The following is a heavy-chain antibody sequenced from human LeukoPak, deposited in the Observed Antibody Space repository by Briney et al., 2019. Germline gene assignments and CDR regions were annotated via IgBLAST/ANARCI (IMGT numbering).Heavy chain of an antibody. CDR3: ARIRRPGWVYSSGRQISVAFDI. CDR2: IYYSGST. J-gene: IGHJ3*02. Sequence: SETLPHTFPGTGGTISRSRYYWRWIREPPGKGLEWIGSIYYSGSTYYNPSLKSRVTMSVEPSKNQFSLTLNSVTAADTAVDYCARIRRPGWVYSSGRQISVAFDIWGEGTMVTVSS. CDR1: GGTISRSRYY. D-gene: IGHD6-19*01. V-gene: IGHV4-39*07.